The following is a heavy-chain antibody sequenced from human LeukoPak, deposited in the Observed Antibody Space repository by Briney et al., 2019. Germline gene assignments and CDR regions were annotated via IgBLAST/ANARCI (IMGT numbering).Heavy chain of an antibody. D-gene: IGHD5-12*01. J-gene: IGHJ4*02. V-gene: IGHV3-23*01. Sequence: GGSLRLSCAASGLPLSSYAMSWVRQAPGKGLEWVSATSSSDAGTYYAHSVRGRFTIPRDNSKSTLYLQMNSLRAEDTAFYYFAINGGGDSGYGNFDYWGQVTLVTVSS. CDR2: TSSSDAGT. CDR1: GLPLSSYA. CDR3: AINGGGDSGYGNFDY.